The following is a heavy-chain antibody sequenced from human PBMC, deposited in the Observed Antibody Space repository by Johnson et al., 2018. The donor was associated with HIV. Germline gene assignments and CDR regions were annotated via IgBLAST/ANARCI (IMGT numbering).Heavy chain of an antibody. CDR3: ARGGSDVFDI. J-gene: IGHJ3*02. Sequence: QVQLVESGGGLVKPGGSLRLSCAASGFTFSDYYMSWIRQAPGKGLEWVSYITGSGTVVSYADSVQGRFTISRDNAKNSLYLQMNSLRADDTAVYYCARGGSDVFDIWGQGTMVTVSS. CDR1: GFTFSDYY. V-gene: IGHV3-11*04. CDR2: ITGSGTVV. D-gene: IGHD3-16*01.